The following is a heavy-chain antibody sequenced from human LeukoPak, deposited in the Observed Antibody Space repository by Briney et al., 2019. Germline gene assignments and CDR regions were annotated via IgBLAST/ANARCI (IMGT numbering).Heavy chain of an antibody. CDR1: HFTFSNYA. CDR2: IYSGGST. D-gene: IGHD3-22*01. V-gene: IGHV3-53*01. J-gene: IGHJ4*02. Sequence: PGGSLRLSCAASHFTFSNYAMSWVRQAPGKGLEWVSVIYSGGSTYYADSVKGRFTISRDDSKNTLYLQMNSLRAEDTAVYYCARHRTRWSAYYYDSSGYYSDYWGQGTLVTVSS. CDR3: ARHRTRWSAYYYDSSGYYSDY.